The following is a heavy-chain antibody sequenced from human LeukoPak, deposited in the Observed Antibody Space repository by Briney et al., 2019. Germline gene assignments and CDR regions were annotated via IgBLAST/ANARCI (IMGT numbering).Heavy chain of an antibody. CDR2: IYYSGST. CDR3: ARVDSSNYYDSSGYYLPCFDY. CDR1: GGSISSGGYY. J-gene: IGHJ4*02. Sequence: SQTLSLTCTVSGGSISSGGYYWSWIRQHPGKGLEWIGYIYYSGSTYYNPSLKSRVTISVDTSKNQFSLKLSSVTAADTAVYYCARVDSSNYYDSSGYYLPCFDYWGQGTLVTVSS. D-gene: IGHD3-22*01. V-gene: IGHV4-31*03.